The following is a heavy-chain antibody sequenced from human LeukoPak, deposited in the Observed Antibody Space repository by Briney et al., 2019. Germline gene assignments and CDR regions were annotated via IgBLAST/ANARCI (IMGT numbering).Heavy chain of an antibody. D-gene: IGHD2-2*01. CDR1: VGSIRRGGYY. CDR3: ATSLVVPEIPWYFDL. CDR2: IYYSGST. Sequence: SETLSLTCTFSVGSIRRGGYYGRWTRQHPGKGLEWIGYIYYSGSTYFNPSLKSRVTISVDTSKNQFSLKMSSVTAADTAVYYCATSLVVPEIPWYFDLWGRGTLVTVSS. V-gene: IGHV4-31*03. J-gene: IGHJ2*01.